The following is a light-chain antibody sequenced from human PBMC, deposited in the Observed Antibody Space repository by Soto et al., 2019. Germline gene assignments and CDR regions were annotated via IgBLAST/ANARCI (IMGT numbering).Light chain of an antibody. J-gene: IGKJ1*01. CDR3: QQYNNWPRT. Sequence: EIVMRQSPATLSVSPGERATLSCRASQSVSNTLAWYQQRPGQAPRLLIYDASTRATGVPTRFSGSGSGAEFTLTISSLQSDDSAIDYCQQYNNWPRTFGQGTKVDIK. CDR2: DAS. CDR1: QSVSNT. V-gene: IGKV3D-15*01.